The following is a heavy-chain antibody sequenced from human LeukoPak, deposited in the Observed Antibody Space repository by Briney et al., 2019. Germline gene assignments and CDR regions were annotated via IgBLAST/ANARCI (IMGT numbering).Heavy chain of an antibody. D-gene: IGHD2-15*01. CDR2: LIPILGIA. CDR3: ARARGCSGGSCPNWFDP. V-gene: IGHV1-69*04. CDR1: GGTFSSYA. J-gene: IGHJ5*02. Sequence: SVNVSCKASGGTFSSYAISWVRQAPGQGLEWMGRLIPILGIANYAQKFQGRVTITADESTSTAYMELSSLRSEDTAVYYCARARGCSGGSCPNWFDPWGQGTLVTVSS.